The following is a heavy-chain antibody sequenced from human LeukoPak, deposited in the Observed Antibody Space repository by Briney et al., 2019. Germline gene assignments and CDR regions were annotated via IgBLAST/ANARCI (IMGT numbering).Heavy chain of an antibody. J-gene: IGHJ4*02. CDR1: GFSFSIYA. CDR3: ARGDNWSFDY. CDR2: ISNDGNNK. Sequence: PGGSLRLSCAASGFSFSIYAMHWVRQAPGKGLEGVAAISNDGNNKYHADSVRGRFTVSRDNARNSLYLQMNSLRADDTAVYYCARGDNWSFDYWGQGALVTVSS. V-gene: IGHV3-30-3*01. D-gene: IGHD1-20*01.